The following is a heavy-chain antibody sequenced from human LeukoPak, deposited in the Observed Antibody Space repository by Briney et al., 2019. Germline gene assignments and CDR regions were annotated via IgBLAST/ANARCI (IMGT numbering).Heavy chain of an antibody. D-gene: IGHD3-22*01. Sequence: ASVKVSCKASGYTFTDYSMHWARQAPGQGLEWMGWINPNSGGTNYAQNFQGRVTMARDTSISTAYMELSRLRSDDTAFYYCARVGYSDTSVFDYWGQGVLVTVSS. CDR1: GYTFTDYS. J-gene: IGHJ4*02. CDR3: ARVGYSDTSVFDY. CDR2: INPNSGGT. V-gene: IGHV1-2*02.